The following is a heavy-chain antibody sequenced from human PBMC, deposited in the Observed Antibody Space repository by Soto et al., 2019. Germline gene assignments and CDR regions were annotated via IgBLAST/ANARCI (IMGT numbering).Heavy chain of an antibody. CDR3: ARPNPSHDAFDI. CDR1: GGSISSGDYY. Sequence: ASETLSLTCTVSGGSISSGDYYWSWIRQPPGKGLEWIGYIYHSGSTDYNPSLKSRVSISVDRSKNQFSLKLSSVTAADTAVYYCARPNPSHDAFDIWGQGTMVTVSS. J-gene: IGHJ3*02. V-gene: IGHV4-30-2*01. CDR2: IYHSGST.